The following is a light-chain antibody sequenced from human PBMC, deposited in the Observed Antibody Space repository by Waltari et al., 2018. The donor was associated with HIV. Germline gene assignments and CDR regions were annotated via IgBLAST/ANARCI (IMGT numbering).Light chain of an antibody. CDR3: QQAHSFPLT. V-gene: IGKV1-12*01. J-gene: IGKJ4*01. CDR1: QYVGTW. Sequence: DIQMTQSPSSVSASVGDRVTITCRASQYVGTWLAWYQQKPGQAPNLLIYGSSNLQSGVPSRFSGSGSGTDFTLTISRLQPADFATYYCQQAHSFPLTFGGGTKVEAK. CDR2: GSS.